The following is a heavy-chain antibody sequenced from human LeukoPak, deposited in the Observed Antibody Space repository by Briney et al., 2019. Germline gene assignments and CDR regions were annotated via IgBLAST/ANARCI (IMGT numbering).Heavy chain of an antibody. J-gene: IGHJ4*02. CDR1: GGTFSSYA. D-gene: IGHD2-15*01. Sequence: ASVKVSCKASGGTFSSYAISWVRQAPGQGLEWMGRIIPILGIANYAQKFQGRVTITADESTSTAYMELSSLRSEDTAVYYCARDRYCSGGSCYLGDGYWGQGTLVTVSS. CDR3: ARDRYCSGGSCYLGDGY. CDR2: IIPILGIA. V-gene: IGHV1-69*04.